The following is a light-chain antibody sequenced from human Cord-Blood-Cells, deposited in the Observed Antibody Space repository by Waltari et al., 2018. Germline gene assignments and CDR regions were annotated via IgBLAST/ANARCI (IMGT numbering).Light chain of an antibody. CDR1: KIGSKS. CDR2: YDS. Sequence: SYVLTQPPSVSVAPGKTARITCGGNKIGSKSVHWYQQKPGQAPVLVIYYDSDRPAGIPERFSGSNTGNTATLTISRVEAGDEADYYGQVWDRSSDHVCGTGTKVTVL. J-gene: IGLJ1*01. V-gene: IGLV3-21*04. CDR3: QVWDRSSDHV.